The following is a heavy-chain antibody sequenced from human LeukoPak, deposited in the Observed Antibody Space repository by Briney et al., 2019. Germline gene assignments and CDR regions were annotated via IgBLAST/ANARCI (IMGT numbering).Heavy chain of an antibody. V-gene: IGHV4-30-4*01. CDR1: GGSISSGDYY. CDR3: AYIVAPGPYYYYGMDV. D-gene: IGHD5-12*01. J-gene: IGHJ6*02. Sequence: SETLSLTCTVSGGSISSGDYYWSWIRQPPGKGLEWIGYIYYSGSTYYNPSLKSRVTISVDTSKNQFSLKLSSVTAADTAVYYCAYIVAPGPYYYYGMDVWGQGTTVTVSS. CDR2: IYYSGST.